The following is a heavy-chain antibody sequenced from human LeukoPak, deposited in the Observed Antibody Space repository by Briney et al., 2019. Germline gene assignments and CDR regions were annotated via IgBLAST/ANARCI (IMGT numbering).Heavy chain of an antibody. D-gene: IGHD6-25*01. CDR1: GFTFDGYA. J-gene: IGHJ4*02. Sequence: PGGSLRLSCAASGFTFDGYAMHWVRHAPGKGLEWVSLISGDGGTTYYADSVKGRFTISRDNRKKSLYLQMNSLRTEDTALYYCAKDIGGLNYCGQGTLVTVSS. CDR3: AKDIGGLNY. V-gene: IGHV3-43*02. CDR2: ISGDGGTT.